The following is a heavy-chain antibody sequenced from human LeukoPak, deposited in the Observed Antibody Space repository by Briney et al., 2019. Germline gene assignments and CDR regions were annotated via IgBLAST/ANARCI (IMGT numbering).Heavy chain of an antibody. CDR1: GGSLSSDNYY. V-gene: IGHV4-61*02. CDR3: AREEYFDGSGYYFRHFDS. Sequence: PSQTLSLTCTVSGGSLSSDNYYWAWIRQPAGKGLEWIGRVYTGGSANYNPSLKSRVTMSVDTSKNQFSLKLNSVTAADTALYYCAREEYFDGSGYYFRHFDSWGQGILVTVSS. CDR2: VYTGGSA. J-gene: IGHJ4*02. D-gene: IGHD3-22*01.